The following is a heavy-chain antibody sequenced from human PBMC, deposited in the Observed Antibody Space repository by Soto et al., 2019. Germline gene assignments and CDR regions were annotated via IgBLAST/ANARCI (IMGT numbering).Heavy chain of an antibody. V-gene: IGHV1-18*01. D-gene: IGHD6-13*01. CDR3: ARLYSSSWYSFDY. Sequence: ASVKVSCKASGYTFTSYGISWVRQAPGQGLEWMGWISAYNGNTNYAQKLQGRVTMTTDKSTSTAYMELSSLRSEDTAVYYCARLYSSSWYSFDYWGQGTLVTVS. J-gene: IGHJ4*02. CDR1: GYTFTSYG. CDR2: ISAYNGNT.